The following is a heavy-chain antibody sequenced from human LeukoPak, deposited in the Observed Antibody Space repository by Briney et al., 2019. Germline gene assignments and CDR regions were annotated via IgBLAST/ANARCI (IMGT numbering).Heavy chain of an antibody. J-gene: IGHJ1*01. Sequence: PGGSLRLSCAASGFTFSSYAMSWVRQAPGKGLEWVSAISGSGGSTYYADSVKGRFTISRDNSKNTLYLQMNSLRAEDTAVYYCARGGSSGRYFQHWGQGTLVTVSS. CDR2: ISGSGGST. V-gene: IGHV3-23*01. CDR3: ARGGSSGRYFQH. D-gene: IGHD6-19*01. CDR1: GFTFSSYA.